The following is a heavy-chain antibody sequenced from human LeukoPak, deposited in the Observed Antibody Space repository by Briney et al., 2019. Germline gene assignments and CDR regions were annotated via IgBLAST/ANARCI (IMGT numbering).Heavy chain of an antibody. V-gene: IGHV3-73*01. CDR2: IRSKANSYAT. CDR1: GFTFSGSA. Sequence: PGGSLKLSCAASGFTFSGSAMHWVRQASGKGLEWVGRIRSKANSYATAYAASVKGRFTISRDDSKNTAYLQMNSLKTEDTAVYYCTTRGMTTVTARDYWDQGTLVTVSS. J-gene: IGHJ4*02. D-gene: IGHD4-17*01. CDR3: TTRGMTTVTARDY.